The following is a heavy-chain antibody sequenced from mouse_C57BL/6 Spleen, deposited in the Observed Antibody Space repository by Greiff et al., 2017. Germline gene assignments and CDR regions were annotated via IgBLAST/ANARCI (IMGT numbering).Heavy chain of an antibody. CDR2: ISYDGSN. V-gene: IGHV3-6*01. CDR1: GYSITSGYY. J-gene: IGHJ2*01. Sequence: EVKLQESGPGLVKPSQSLSLTCSVTGYSITSGYYWNWIRQFPGNKLEWMGYISYDGSNNYNPSLKNRISITRDTSKNQFFLKWNSVTTEDTATYYCARDMWYFDYWGQGTTLTVSS. CDR3: ARDMWYFDY.